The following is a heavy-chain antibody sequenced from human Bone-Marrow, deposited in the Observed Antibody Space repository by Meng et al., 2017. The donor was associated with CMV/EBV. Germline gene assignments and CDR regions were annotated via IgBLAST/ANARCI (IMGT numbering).Heavy chain of an antibody. CDR3: ARDRLDILLVPASHPTRYNWFDP. J-gene: IGHJ5*02. CDR2: INPNSGDT. V-gene: IGHV1-2*02. Sequence: YRHGVRQAPGQGLEWMGWINPNSGDTNFAQKFQGRVNMTRDTSISTAYMELSRLRSDDTAVYYCARDRLDILLVPASHPTRYNWFDPWGQGTLVTVSS. CDR1: Y. D-gene: IGHD2-2*01.